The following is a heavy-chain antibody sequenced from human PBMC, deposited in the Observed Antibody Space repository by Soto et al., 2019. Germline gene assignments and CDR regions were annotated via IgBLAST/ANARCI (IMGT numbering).Heavy chain of an antibody. CDR2: ISGSGGST. V-gene: IGHV3-23*01. J-gene: IGHJ4*02. CDR3: AKVAVGLIFRDSYFEY. CDR1: GFTFSSYA. Sequence: GGSLRLSCAASGFTFSSYAMSWFRQAPGKGLEWVSAISGSGGSTYYADSVKGRFTISRDNSKNTLYLQMNSLRAEDTAVYYCAKVAVGLIFRDSYFEYWGQGTRVNVFS. D-gene: IGHD3-9*01.